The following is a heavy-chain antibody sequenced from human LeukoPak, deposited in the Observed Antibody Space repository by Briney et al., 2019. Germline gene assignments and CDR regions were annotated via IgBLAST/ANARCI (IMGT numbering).Heavy chain of an antibody. CDR1: GFTFTTYW. CDR3: ARDTGAPNYYYYYYMDV. D-gene: IGHD1-26*01. J-gene: IGHJ6*03. Sequence: GGSLRLSCAASGFTFTTYWMGWVRQAPGKGLEWVANIKQDGSEKYYVDSVKGRFTISRDNAKNSLYLQMNSLRAEDTAVYYCARDTGAPNYYYYYYMDVWGKGTTVTISS. V-gene: IGHV3-7*01. CDR2: IKQDGSEK.